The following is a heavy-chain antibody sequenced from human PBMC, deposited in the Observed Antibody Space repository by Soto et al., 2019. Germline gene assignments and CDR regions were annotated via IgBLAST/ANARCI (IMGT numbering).Heavy chain of an antibody. J-gene: IGHJ6*02. CDR2: MNPNSGNT. Sequence: ASVKVSCKASGYTFTSYDINWVRQATGQGLEWMGWMNPNSGNTGYAQKFQGRVTMTRITSISTAISTAYLELSSLRSEDTAVYYCARGRVSGSEHYYGMDVWGQGTTVTVSS. V-gene: IGHV1-8*01. D-gene: IGHD3-3*01. CDR1: GYTFTSYD. CDR3: ARGRVSGSEHYYGMDV.